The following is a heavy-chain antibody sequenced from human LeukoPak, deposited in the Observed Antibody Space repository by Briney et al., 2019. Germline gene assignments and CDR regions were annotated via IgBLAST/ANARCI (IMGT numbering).Heavy chain of an antibody. Sequence: ASVKVSCKASGYTFTGYYMHWVRQALGQGLEWRGWINPNSGGTNYAQKFQGRVTMTRDTSISTAYMELSRLRSDDTAVYYCARADIVVVPAAPPVDWFDPWGQGTLVTVSS. V-gene: IGHV1-2*02. CDR1: GYTFTGYY. CDR3: ARADIVVVPAAPPVDWFDP. J-gene: IGHJ5*02. CDR2: INPNSGGT. D-gene: IGHD2-2*01.